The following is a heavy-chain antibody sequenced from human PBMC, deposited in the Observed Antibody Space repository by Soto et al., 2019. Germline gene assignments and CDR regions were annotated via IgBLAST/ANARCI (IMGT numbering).Heavy chain of an antibody. CDR2: MNPNSGNT. CDR3: ARVKISYYYYYMDV. V-gene: IGHV1-8*01. J-gene: IGHJ6*03. Sequence: ASVKVSCKASGYTFTSYDINWVRQATGQGLEWMGWMNPNSGNTGYAQKFQGRVTMTRNTSISTAYMELSSLRSEDTAVYYCARVKISYYYYYMDVWGKGTTVTVSS. CDR1: GYTFTSYD.